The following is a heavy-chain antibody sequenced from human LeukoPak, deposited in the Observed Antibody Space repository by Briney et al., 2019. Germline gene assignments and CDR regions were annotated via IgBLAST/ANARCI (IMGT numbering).Heavy chain of an antibody. Sequence: SEALSLTCTVSGGSIRSYYWSWIRQPPGKGLEWIGYIYYSGSTIYNPSLKSRVTISLDTSRNQFSLRLNSVTAADTAVYYCARQIAVAAPLNHWFDPWGQGTLVTVSS. CDR3: ARQIAVAAPLNHWFDP. J-gene: IGHJ5*02. V-gene: IGHV4-59*08. D-gene: IGHD6-19*01. CDR2: IYYSGST. CDR1: GGSIRSYY.